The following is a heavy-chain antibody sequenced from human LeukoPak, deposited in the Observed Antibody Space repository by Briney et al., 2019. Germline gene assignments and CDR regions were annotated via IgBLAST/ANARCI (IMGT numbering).Heavy chain of an antibody. CDR3: ARADNIVGTTAFDY. Sequence: PSETLSLTCAVSGYSISSGYYWGWIRQPPGKGLEWIGSMDHSGSKYHNPSLESRVTISVDTSKNQVSLKLNSVTAADTDVYYCARADNIVGTTAFDYWGQGTLVTVSS. V-gene: IGHV4-38-2*01. CDR2: MDHSGSK. CDR1: GYSISSGYY. D-gene: IGHD1-26*01. J-gene: IGHJ4*02.